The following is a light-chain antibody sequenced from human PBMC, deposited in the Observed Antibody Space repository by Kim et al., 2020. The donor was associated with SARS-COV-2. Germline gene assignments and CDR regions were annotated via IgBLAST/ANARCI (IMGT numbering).Light chain of an antibody. CDR3: QSFDSNIQV. J-gene: IGLJ2*01. CDR2: EDN. V-gene: IGLV6-57*03. CDR1: SGSIVITR. Sequence: GRTVTFSCTRSSGSIVITRVQWYGQRPRSAPATVIYEDNQRPSGVPDRFSGSKDSSSNSASLTISGLKTEDEADYYCQSFDSNIQVFGGGTQLTVL.